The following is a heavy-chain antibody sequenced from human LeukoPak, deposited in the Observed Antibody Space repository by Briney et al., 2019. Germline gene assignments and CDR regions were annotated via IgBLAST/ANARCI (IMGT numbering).Heavy chain of an antibody. V-gene: IGHV3-30*02. CDR2: IRYDGSDK. CDR1: GFTLSNYG. CDR3: AKDFDY. J-gene: IGHJ4*02. Sequence: PGGSLRLSCAASGFTLSNYGMHWVRQAPGKGLEWVAFIRYDGSDKYYAGSVKGRFTISRDNSKNTLYLQMNSLRTEDTAVYYCAKDFDYWGQGTLVTVSS.